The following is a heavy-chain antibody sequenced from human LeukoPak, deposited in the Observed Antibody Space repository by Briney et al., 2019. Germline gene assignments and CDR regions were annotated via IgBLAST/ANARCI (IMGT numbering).Heavy chain of an antibody. CDR2: IKPDGSEK. V-gene: IGHV3-7*01. Sequence: GGSLRLSCAASGFTFSSSWMSGVRQAPGKGLEWVTNIKPDGSEKYYVDSVKGRFTISRDNAKNSLYLQMNSLRAEDTALYYCARDTVGVTDYWGQGTLVTVSS. J-gene: IGHJ4*02. CDR1: GFTFSSSW. D-gene: IGHD1-26*01. CDR3: ARDTVGVTDY.